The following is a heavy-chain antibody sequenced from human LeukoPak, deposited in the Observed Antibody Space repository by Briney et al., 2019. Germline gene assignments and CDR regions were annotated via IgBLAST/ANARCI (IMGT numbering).Heavy chain of an antibody. Sequence: YPSETLSLTCTVSGGSISSSSYSWGWIRQPPGKGLEWIGSIYYSGSTYYNPSLKSRVTISVDTSKNQFSLKLSSVTAADTAVYYCARKWGFGSSGYFDYWGQGTLVTVSS. CDR1: GGSISSSSYS. D-gene: IGHD3-22*01. CDR2: IYYSGST. J-gene: IGHJ4*02. V-gene: IGHV4-39*01. CDR3: ARKWGFGSSGYFDY.